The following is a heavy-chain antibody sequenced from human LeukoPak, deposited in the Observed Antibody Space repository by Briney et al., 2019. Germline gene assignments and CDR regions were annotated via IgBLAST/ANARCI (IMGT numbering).Heavy chain of an antibody. Sequence: SETLSLTCAVYGGSFSGYYWSWIRQPPGKGLEWIGEINHSGSTNYNPSLKSRVTISLDTSKNQFSLGLSSVTAADTAVYYCARDFCSDGSCYSYFHYWGQGILVTVSS. V-gene: IGHV4-34*01. CDR1: GGSFSGYY. CDR3: ARDFCSDGSCYSYFHY. D-gene: IGHD2-15*01. CDR2: INHSGST. J-gene: IGHJ4*02.